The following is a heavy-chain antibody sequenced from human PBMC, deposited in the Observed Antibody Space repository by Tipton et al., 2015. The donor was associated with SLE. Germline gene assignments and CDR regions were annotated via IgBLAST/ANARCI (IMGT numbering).Heavy chain of an antibody. Sequence: TLSLTCTVSGGSISSYYWSWIRQPPGKGLEWIGYIYYSGSTNYNPSLKSRVTISVDTSKNQFSLKLSSVTAADTAVYYCARYYYDSRRFDYWGQGTLVTVSS. CDR2: IYYSGST. CDR1: GGSISSYY. CDR3: ARYYYDSRRFDY. V-gene: IGHV4-59*01. D-gene: IGHD3-22*01. J-gene: IGHJ4*02.